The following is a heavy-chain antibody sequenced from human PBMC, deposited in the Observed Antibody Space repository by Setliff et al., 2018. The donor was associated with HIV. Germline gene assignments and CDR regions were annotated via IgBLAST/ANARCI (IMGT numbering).Heavy chain of an antibody. V-gene: IGHV3-15*05. CDR3: TTDMLWTGGDY. D-gene: IGHD7-27*01. Sequence: PGGSLRLSCAASGFTFSTYTMNWVRQAPGKGLEWVGRIKNNTDGGTTDYAAPMQGRFTISRDDTKDTLYLQINSLRSEDTAVYYCTTDMLWTGGDYWGQGTLVTVSS. CDR1: GFTFSTYT. J-gene: IGHJ4*02. CDR2: IKNNTDGGTT.